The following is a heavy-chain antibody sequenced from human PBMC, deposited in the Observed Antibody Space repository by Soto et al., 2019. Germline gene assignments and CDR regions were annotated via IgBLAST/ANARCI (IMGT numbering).Heavy chain of an antibody. J-gene: IGHJ4*02. CDR1: GYSFTNYD. CDR2: MNPNSGNT. Sequence: ASVKVSCKASGYSFTNYDINWVRQATGRGLEWMGWMNPNSGNTGYAQKFQGRVTMTRNTSITTAYMELSSLTSEDTAVYYCARGLAEYDSFWGRYRYTGIASWGLGTLVTVSS. V-gene: IGHV1-8*01. D-gene: IGHD3-16*02. CDR3: ARGLAEYDSFWGRYRYTGIAS.